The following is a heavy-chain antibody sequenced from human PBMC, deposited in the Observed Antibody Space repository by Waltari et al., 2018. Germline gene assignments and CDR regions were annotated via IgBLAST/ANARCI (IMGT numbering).Heavy chain of an antibody. D-gene: IGHD2-21*01. CDR1: GGSISSSSYY. CDR2: IYYSGST. CDR3: VRHYSVFFSPDY. V-gene: IGHV4-39*01. J-gene: IGHJ4*02. Sequence: QLQLQESGPGLVKPSETLSLTCSVSGGSISSSSYYWGWIRQPPGKGLEWIGSIYYSGSTYYNPSLKSRVTISVDTSKNQFSLKLSSVTAADTAVYYCVRHYSVFFSPDYWGQGTLVTVSS.